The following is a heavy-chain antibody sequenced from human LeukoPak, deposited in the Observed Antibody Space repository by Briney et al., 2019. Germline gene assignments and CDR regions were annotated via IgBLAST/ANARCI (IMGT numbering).Heavy chain of an antibody. Sequence: PSETLSLTCTVSGGSISSDYWSWIRQPPGKGLEYIGYIYYSGSTNYNPSLKSRVTISVDTSKNQFSLKLSSVTAADTAVYYCARREYDLISFDYWGQGTLVTVSS. CDR2: IYYSGST. J-gene: IGHJ4*02. D-gene: IGHD3-3*01. CDR3: ARREYDLISFDY. CDR1: GGSISSDY. V-gene: IGHV4-59*01.